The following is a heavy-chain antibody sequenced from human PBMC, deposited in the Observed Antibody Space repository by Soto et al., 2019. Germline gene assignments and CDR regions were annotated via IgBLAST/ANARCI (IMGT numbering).Heavy chain of an antibody. CDR3: ARDGYTLTPNYYYGMEV. CDR1: GGSVSSGSYY. J-gene: IGHJ6*02. Sequence: PSETLSLTCTVSGGSVSSGSYYWSWIRQPPGKGLEWIGYIYYTGSTNYNPSLKSRVTISVDTSKNHFSLKLSSVTAADTAVYYCARDGYTLTPNYYYGMEVWGQGTTVTVSS. V-gene: IGHV4-61*03. CDR2: IYYTGST. D-gene: IGHD4-4*01.